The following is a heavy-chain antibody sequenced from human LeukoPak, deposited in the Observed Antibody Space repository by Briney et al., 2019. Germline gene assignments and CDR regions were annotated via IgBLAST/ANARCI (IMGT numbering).Heavy chain of an antibody. Sequence: ASVRVSCEASGYTFTGYDINWVRQATGQGLEWMGWMNPNTGDTGYAQKFQGRVTMTRNTSIDTAYMELSGLRSEDTAVYYCTRGSLSGSSRDYWGQGTLVTVS. V-gene: IGHV1-8*01. CDR1: GYTFTGYD. D-gene: IGHD1-26*01. CDR2: MNPNTGDT. J-gene: IGHJ4*02. CDR3: TRGSLSGSSRDY.